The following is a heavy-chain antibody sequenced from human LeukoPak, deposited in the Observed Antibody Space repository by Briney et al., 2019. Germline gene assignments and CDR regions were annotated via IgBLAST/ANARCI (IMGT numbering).Heavy chain of an antibody. Sequence: GGSLRLSCAASGFTFSSYAMSWVRQAPGKGLEWVSAISGSGGSTYYAGSVKGRFTISRDNSKNTLYLQMNSLRAEDTAVYYCAKVEGYCSSTSCYGGLDHWGQGTLVTVSS. CDR3: AKVEGYCSSTSCYGGLDH. J-gene: IGHJ4*02. D-gene: IGHD2-2*01. CDR2: ISGSGGST. CDR1: GFTFSSYA. V-gene: IGHV3-23*01.